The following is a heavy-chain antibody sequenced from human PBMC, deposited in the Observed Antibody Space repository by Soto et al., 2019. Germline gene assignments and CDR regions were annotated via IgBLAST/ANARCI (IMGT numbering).Heavy chain of an antibody. V-gene: IGHV5-51*01. D-gene: IGHD3-3*01. CDR1: GYSITSYW. CDR3: TRGGVATRSFDD. CDR2: IFPDDSDT. Sequence: PGESLKISCKASGYSITSYWIAWVRQMPGQGLEWMGIIFPDDSDTRYSPSFQGQVTISADKSISTAYVQWSSLKASDTAMYYWTRGGVATRSFDDWGQGTLVTVS. J-gene: IGHJ4*02.